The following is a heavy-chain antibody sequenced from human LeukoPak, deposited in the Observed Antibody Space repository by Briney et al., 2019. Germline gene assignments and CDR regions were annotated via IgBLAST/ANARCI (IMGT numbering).Heavy chain of an antibody. CDR2: INPNSGGT. CDR3: ARVRTSDAFDI. Sequence: ASVKVSCKASGYTFTGYYMHWVRQAPGQGLEWMGWINPNSGGTNSAQRFQGRVTLTRDTSISAAYMELSRLRSDDTAVYYCARVRTSDAFDIWGQGTMVTVSS. V-gene: IGHV1-2*02. D-gene: IGHD1-1*01. J-gene: IGHJ3*02. CDR1: GYTFTGYY.